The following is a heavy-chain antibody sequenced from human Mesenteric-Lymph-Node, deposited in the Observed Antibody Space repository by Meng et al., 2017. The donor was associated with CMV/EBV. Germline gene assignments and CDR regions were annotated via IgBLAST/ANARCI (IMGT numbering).Heavy chain of an antibody. CDR2: ISSSGSTI. CDR3: ARDLVVVVPAAIDYYYYYGMDV. Sequence: LSLTCAASGFTFSDYYMSWIRQAPGKGLEWVSYISSSGSTIYYADSVKGRFTISRDNAKNSLYLQMNSLRAEDTAVYYCARDLVVVVPAAIDYYYYYGMDVWGQGTTVTVSS. V-gene: IGHV3-11*04. D-gene: IGHD2-2*01. CDR1: GFTFSDYY. J-gene: IGHJ6*02.